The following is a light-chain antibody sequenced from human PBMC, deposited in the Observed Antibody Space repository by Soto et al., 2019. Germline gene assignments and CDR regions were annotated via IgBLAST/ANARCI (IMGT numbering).Light chain of an antibody. J-gene: IGKJ2*01. CDR3: QQYDRFPYS. V-gene: IGKV1-5*03. CDR2: EAS. Sequence: DIQMTQSPSTLSASVGDTVSITCRASLSISSWLAWYQQKPGKAPKLLIYEASNLKSEAPSRFSGSGSGTDFTLTSSGLQPDDFATYYCQQYDRFPYSFGPGTRLEIK. CDR1: LSISSW.